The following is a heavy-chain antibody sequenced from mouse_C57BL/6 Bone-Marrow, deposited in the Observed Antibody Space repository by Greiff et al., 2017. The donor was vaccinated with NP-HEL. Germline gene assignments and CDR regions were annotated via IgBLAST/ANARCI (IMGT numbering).Heavy chain of an antibody. Sequence: QVQLQQPGAELVKPGASVKLSCKASGYTFTSYWMHWVKQRPGRGLEWIGRIDPTGGGTKYNEKFKGKATLTVDKPSSTAYMQLSSLTSEDSAVYYCARARVTTVVAGDYFDCWGQGTTLTVSS. D-gene: IGHD1-1*01. J-gene: IGHJ2*01. V-gene: IGHV1-72*01. CDR3: ARARVTTVVAGDYFDC. CDR1: GYTFTSYW. CDR2: IDPTGGGT.